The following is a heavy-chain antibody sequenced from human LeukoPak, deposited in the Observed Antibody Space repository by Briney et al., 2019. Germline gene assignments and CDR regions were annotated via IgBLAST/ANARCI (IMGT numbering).Heavy chain of an antibody. CDR1: GYTFTGYY. Sequence: ASVKVSCTPSGYTFTGYYLHWVRQAPRQGSEWMGLINANRVDTYYVQKFKGRITMNRDTSLNPAYMAPNKPVSYDRAVYYCAVVVVVGVPGFQHWGRGALVTVCS. CDR3: AVVVVVGVPGFQH. D-gene: IGHD2-15*01. CDR2: INANRVDT. J-gene: IGHJ1*01. V-gene: IGHV1-2*02.